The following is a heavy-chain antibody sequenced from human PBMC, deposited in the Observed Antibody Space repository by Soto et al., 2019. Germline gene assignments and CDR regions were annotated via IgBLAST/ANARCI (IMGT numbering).Heavy chain of an antibody. CDR3: ARRRGTYYFDY. J-gene: IGHJ4*02. CDR2: TNHSGST. V-gene: IGHV4-34*01. Sequence: QVQLQQWGAGLLKPSETLSLTCAVYGGSFSGYYWSWIRQPPGKGLEWIGETNHSGSTNYNPSLKSRVTISVDTSKNQFSLKLSSVTAADTAVYYCARRRGTYYFDYWGQGTLVTVSS. CDR1: GGSFSGYY. D-gene: IGHD3-16*01.